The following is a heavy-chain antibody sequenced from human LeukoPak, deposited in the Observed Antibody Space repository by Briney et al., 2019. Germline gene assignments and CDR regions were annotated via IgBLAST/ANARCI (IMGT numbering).Heavy chain of an antibody. CDR3: ARSPGTQWIQLWFDY. V-gene: IGHV1-3*01. D-gene: IGHD5-18*01. CDR2: INAGNGNT. CDR1: GYTFTSYA. Sequence: GASVKVSCKASGYTFTSYAMHWVRQAPGQRLEWMGWINAGNGNTKYSQKFQGRVTITRDTSASTAYMELSSLRSEDTAVYYCARSPGTQWIQLWFDYWGQGTLVTVSS. J-gene: IGHJ4*02.